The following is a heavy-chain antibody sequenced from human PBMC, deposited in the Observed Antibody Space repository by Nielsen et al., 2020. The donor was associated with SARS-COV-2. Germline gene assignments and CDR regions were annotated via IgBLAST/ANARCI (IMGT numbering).Heavy chain of an antibody. D-gene: IGHD2-8*02. CDR1: GFSFSHSY. CDR2: ISGRSVYT. V-gene: IGHV3-11*03. CDR3: ATAGASNY. Sequence: GGSLPLSFAASGFSFSHSYMSWFRLAPGQGLDWISYISGRSVYTNYADSVKGRFTISRDNAKNSLYLQMNNVTVEDTAVYYCATAGASNYWGQGSLVTVSS. J-gene: IGHJ4*02.